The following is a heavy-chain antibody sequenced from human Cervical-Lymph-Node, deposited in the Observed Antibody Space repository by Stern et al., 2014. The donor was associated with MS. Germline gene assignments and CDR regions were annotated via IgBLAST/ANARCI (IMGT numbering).Heavy chain of an antibody. V-gene: IGHV3-9*01. Sequence: EVHLVESGGGMVQPGRSLRLSCEASGFKFDDFAMHWVRQAPGKGLEWVSGLGWNSEGRGHADSVQGRFTISRDNAKSSLYRPMNILTAEDTALYFCAKADDYAAGIDAWGQGTLVVVSS. D-gene: IGHD3-16*01. CDR1: GFKFDDFA. J-gene: IGHJ5*02. CDR3: AKADDYAAGIDA. CDR2: LGWNSEGR.